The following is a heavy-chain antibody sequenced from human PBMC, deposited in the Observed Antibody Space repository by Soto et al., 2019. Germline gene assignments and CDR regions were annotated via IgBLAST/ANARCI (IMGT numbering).Heavy chain of an antibody. V-gene: IGHV4-28*01. CDR3: ARIGYGDYYYMDV. J-gene: IGHJ6*03. Sequence: SETLSLTCAVSGYSISSSNWWGWIRQPPGKGLEWIGYIYYSGSTYYNPSLKSRVTMSVDTSKNQFSLKLSSVTAVDTAVYYCARIGYGDYYYMDVWAKGTTVTVYS. CDR1: GYSISSSNW. D-gene: IGHD4-17*01. CDR2: IYYSGST.